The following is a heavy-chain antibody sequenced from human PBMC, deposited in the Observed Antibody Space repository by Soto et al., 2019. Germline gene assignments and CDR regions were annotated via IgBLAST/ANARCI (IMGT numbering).Heavy chain of an antibody. Sequence: QVQLQQWGAGLLKPSETLSLTCAVYGGFVSSGSYYWSWIRQPPGKGLEWIGEMSHSGGTHFNPSLKSRVTLSVDTSKNQFSLKMSSVTAADKALYYCARVERGTATTVVDAFDIWGPGTMVTVSS. CDR2: MSHSGGT. CDR3: ARVERGTATTVVDAFDI. J-gene: IGHJ3*02. CDR1: GGFVSSGSYY. V-gene: IGHV4-34*01. D-gene: IGHD1-1*01.